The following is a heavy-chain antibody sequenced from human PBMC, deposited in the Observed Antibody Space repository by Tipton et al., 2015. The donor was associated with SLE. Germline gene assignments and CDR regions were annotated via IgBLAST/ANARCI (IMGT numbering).Heavy chain of an antibody. J-gene: IGHJ6*02. V-gene: IGHV5-51*03. Sequence: QSGAEVKRPGEFLEISCKASGYDFITNWIGWVRQMPGKGLEWMGIIYPGDSQTRYSPSFQGQVTISADKSINTAYVHWSSLKASDTAMYYCARSPRGLSYGMDVWGQGTTVTVSS. CDR3: ARSPRGLSYGMDV. CDR2: IYPGDSQT. CDR1: GYDFITNW. D-gene: IGHD2/OR15-2a*01.